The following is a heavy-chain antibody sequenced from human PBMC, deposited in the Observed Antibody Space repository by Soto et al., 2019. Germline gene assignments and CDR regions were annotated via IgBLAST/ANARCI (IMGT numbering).Heavy chain of an antibody. CDR3: GRSRYDSSGYYLDY. J-gene: IGHJ4*02. CDR1: GYAFSIYA. CDR2: INAGNGNT. D-gene: IGHD3-22*01. Sequence: ASVKVSCKAAGYAFSIYAMHLVRQAPGQRLEWMGWINAGNGNTKYSQKFQGRVTITRDTSASTAYMELSSLRSEDTAVYYCGRSRYDSSGYYLDYWGQGTLVTVSS. V-gene: IGHV1-3*01.